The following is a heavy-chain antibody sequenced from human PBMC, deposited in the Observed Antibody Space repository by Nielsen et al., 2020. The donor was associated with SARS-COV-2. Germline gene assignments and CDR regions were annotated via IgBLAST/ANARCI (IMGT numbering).Heavy chain of an antibody. CDR2: MNPNSGGT. CDR3: ARGPFGRGAFDI. J-gene: IGHJ3*02. Sequence: ASVKVSCKASGYTFTSYDINWVRQTTGQGLEWMGWMNPNSGGTNYAQKFQGRVTMTRDTSISTAYMELSRLRSDDTAVYYCARGPFGRGAFDIWGQGTMVTVSS. D-gene: IGHD3-10*01. CDR1: GYTFTSYD. V-gene: IGHV1-2*02.